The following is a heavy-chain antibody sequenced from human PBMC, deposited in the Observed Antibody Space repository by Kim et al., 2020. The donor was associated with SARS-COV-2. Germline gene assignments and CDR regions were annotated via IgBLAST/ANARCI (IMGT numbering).Heavy chain of an antibody. CDR2: IIAANGNT. CDR3: ASPVTYYDSGSPKKLFGP. V-gene: IGHV1-3*01. Sequence: ASVKVSCKASGYTFTNYAMHWVRQAPGQRLEWMGWIIAANGNTKYSQKFQGRVTITRDTSASTAYMELSSLRSDDTAVYYCASPVTYYDSGSPKKLFGPWGRGTRLTV. J-gene: IGHJ5*02. D-gene: IGHD3-10*01. CDR1: GYTFTNYA.